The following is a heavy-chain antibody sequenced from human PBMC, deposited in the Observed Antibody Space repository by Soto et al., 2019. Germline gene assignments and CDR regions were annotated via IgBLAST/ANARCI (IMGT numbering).Heavy chain of an antibody. CDR1: GYSFSSYW. CDR2: IYPGDSDT. CDR3: ASQEMATKNVDAFDI. D-gene: IGHD5-12*01. J-gene: IGHJ3*02. Sequence: GESLKISCKGSGYSFSSYWIGWVRQMPGKGLEWMGIIYPGDSDTRYSPSFQGQVTISADKSISTAYLQWSSLKASDTAMYYCASQEMATKNVDAFDIWGQGTMVNGS. V-gene: IGHV5-51*01.